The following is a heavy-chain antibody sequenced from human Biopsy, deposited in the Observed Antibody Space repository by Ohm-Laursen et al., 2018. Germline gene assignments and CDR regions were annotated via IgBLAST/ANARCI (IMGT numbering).Heavy chain of an antibody. CDR3: ALGGGSYVNFDY. V-gene: IGHV4-34*01. D-gene: IGHD1-26*01. Sequence: GTLSLTCAVNGESSSGYFWNWIRQPPGKGLEWIGEINQSGSTKYNPSLKRRATLSADTSKNQFSLRLSSVTAADTAVYYCALGGGSYVNFDYWGQGTLVTVSP. CDR2: INQSGST. CDR1: GESSSGYF. J-gene: IGHJ4*02.